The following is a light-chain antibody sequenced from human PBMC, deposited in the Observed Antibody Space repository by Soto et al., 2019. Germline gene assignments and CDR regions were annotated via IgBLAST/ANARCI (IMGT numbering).Light chain of an antibody. V-gene: IGKV3-20*01. CDR3: QQDVSSSRT. Sequence: EIVLTQSPGTLSLSPGERATLSCRASQSVSSSYLAWYQQKPGQAPRRLIYGASSRATGIPDRFSGSGSGTDFTRTISRLEPEDFAVYYCQQDVSSSRTFGQGTKVEIK. J-gene: IGKJ1*01. CDR2: GAS. CDR1: QSVSSSY.